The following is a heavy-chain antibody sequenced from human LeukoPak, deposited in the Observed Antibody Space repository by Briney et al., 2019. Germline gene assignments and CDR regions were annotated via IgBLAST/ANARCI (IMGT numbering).Heavy chain of an antibody. CDR2: ISSSSSYI. J-gene: IGHJ4*02. D-gene: IGHD6-19*01. CDR3: AKRLSSGWYGVTFFDS. Sequence: PGGSLILSCAASGFTFSSYSMNWVRQAPGKGLEWVSSISSSSSYIYYADSVKGRFTISRDSSKNTVYLQMNSLRAEDTAVYYCAKRLSSGWYGVTFFDSWGQGALVSVSS. V-gene: IGHV3-21*04. CDR1: GFTFSSYS.